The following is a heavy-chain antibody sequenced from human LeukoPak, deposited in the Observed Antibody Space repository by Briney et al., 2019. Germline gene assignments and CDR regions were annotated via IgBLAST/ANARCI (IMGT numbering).Heavy chain of an antibody. D-gene: IGHD3-22*01. CDR1: GFSLNTRGVG. J-gene: IGHJ4*02. Sequence: DSGPTLVNPTQTLTLTCTFSGFSLNTRGVGVGWIRHPPGRALEWLALIYWDDDRRYSPSLKSRLTITKDTSKNQVVLTMTNMDPVDTATYFCAHRKNYYDSSVFDNWGQGTLVTVSS. V-gene: IGHV2-5*02. CDR2: IYWDDDR. CDR3: AHRKNYYDSSVFDN.